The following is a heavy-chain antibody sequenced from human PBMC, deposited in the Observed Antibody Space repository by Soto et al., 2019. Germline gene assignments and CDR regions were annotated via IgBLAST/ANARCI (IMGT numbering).Heavy chain of an antibody. D-gene: IGHD2-21*02. V-gene: IGHV2-5*01. CDR3: AHSKGGGNSAWFDP. CDR2: IYWNDDE. CDR1: GFSLSTSGEG. Sequence: SGPTLVNPTQTLTLTCTFSGFSLSTSGEGVGWIRQSPGKALGWLALIYWNDDERYSPSLRTRLTITKDTSKNQVVLIMTNMDPVDTATYYCAHSKGGGNSAWFDPWGQGTLVTVSS. J-gene: IGHJ5*02.